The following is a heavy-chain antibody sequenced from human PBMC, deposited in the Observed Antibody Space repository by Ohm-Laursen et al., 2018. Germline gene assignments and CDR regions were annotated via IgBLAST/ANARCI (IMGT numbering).Heavy chain of an antibody. V-gene: IGHV3-7*01. CDR3: ARETRTYYYDGGGQY. J-gene: IGHJ4*02. D-gene: IGHD3-22*01. Sequence: SLRLSCAASGFTFSSYGMHWVRQAPGKGLEWVANIKEDGSEKYYVDSVKGRFTISRDNAKNSLYLQMNSLRAEDTAVYYCARETRTYYYDGGGQYWGQGTLVTVSS. CDR2: IKEDGSEK. CDR1: GFTFSSYG.